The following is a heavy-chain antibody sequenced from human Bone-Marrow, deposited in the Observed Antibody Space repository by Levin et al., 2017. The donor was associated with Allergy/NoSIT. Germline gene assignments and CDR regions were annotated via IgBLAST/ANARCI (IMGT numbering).Heavy chain of an antibody. V-gene: IGHV4-30-4*01. D-gene: IGHD2-15*01. J-gene: IGHJ6*02. CDR2: IYYSGST. Sequence: LRLSCTVSGGSISSGDYYWSWIRQPPGKGLEWIGYIYYSGSTYYNPSLKSRVTISVDTSKNQFSLKLSSVTAADTAVYYCARDGCSGGSGYKPRAKYYYYYYGMDVWGQGTTVTVSS. CDR1: GGSISSGDYY. CDR3: ARDGCSGGSGYKPRAKYYYYYYGMDV.